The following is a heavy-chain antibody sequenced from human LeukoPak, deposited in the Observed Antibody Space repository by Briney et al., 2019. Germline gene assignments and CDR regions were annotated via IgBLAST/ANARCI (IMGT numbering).Heavy chain of an antibody. D-gene: IGHD3-10*01. V-gene: IGHV3-21*01. Sequence: PGGSLRLSCAASGFTFSSYNMNWVRQAPGKGLEWVSSISVSSNYIYYADSVKGRFTISRDNAKNSLYLQMNSLRVEDTAVYYCARNPPGDITPFVSLDYWGLGTLVTVSS. CDR3: ARNPPGDITPFVSLDY. J-gene: IGHJ4*02. CDR2: ISVSSNYI. CDR1: GFTFSSYN.